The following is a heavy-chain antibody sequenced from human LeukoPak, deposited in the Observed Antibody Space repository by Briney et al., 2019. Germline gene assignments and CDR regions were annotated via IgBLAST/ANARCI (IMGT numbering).Heavy chain of an antibody. Sequence: ASVKVSCKTSGYRFSDYGISWVRQAPGQGLQWMGWINTYNGNTEYAQSLQGRATMTIDTATATDYLQVRSLISDDTAVYYCARDLGEGAKRDLDFWGQGTLVTVSS. V-gene: IGHV1-18*01. CDR2: INTYNGNT. J-gene: IGHJ4*02. CDR1: GYRFSDYG. D-gene: IGHD1-26*01. CDR3: ARDLGEGAKRDLDF.